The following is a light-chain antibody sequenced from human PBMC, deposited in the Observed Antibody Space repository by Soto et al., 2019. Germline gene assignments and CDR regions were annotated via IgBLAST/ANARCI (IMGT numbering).Light chain of an antibody. CDR2: EVS. J-gene: IGLJ1*01. CDR1: SSDVGGYNY. Sequence: QSVLTQPASVSGSPGQPITISCTGTSSDVGGYNYVSWYQQHPGKAPKLMIYEVSNRPSGVSNRFSGSKSGNTASLTISGLQAEDEADYYCSSYTSSSTYVFGTGTQLTVL. V-gene: IGLV2-14*01. CDR3: SSYTSSSTYV.